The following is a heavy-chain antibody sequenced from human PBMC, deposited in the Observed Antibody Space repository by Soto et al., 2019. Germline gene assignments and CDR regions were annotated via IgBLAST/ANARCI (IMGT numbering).Heavy chain of an antibody. J-gene: IGHJ4*02. CDR2: IKQDGSEK. CDR1: GFTFSSYW. D-gene: IGHD2-2*01. V-gene: IGHV3-7*01. Sequence: GGSLRLSCAASGFTFSSYWMSWVRQAPGKGLEWVANIKQDGSEKYYVDSVKGRFTISRDNAKNSLYLQMNSLRAEDTAVYYCARGRILEKHQLRYYFDYWGQGTLVTVSS. CDR3: ARGRILEKHQLRYYFDY.